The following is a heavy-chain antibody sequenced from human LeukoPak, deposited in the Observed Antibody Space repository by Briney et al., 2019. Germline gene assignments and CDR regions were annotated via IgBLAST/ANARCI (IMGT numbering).Heavy chain of an antibody. D-gene: IGHD2-2*01. J-gene: IGHJ6*03. V-gene: IGHV4-39*07. CDR1: GGSISSSSYY. CDR2: IYYSGST. Sequence: SETLSLTCTVSGGSISSSSYYWGWIRQPPGKGLEWIGSIYYSGSTYYNPSLKSRVTISVDTSKNQFSLKLSSVTAADTAVYYCARDQNYRRVPWEYHPYYMDVWGKGTTVTVSS. CDR3: ARDQNYRRVPWEYHPYYMDV.